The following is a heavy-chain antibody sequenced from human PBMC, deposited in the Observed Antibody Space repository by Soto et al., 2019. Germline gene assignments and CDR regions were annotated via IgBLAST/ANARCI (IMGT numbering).Heavy chain of an antibody. CDR2: MSYSRST. CDR1: GGSISSNNYY. D-gene: IGHD2-8*02. Sequence: QLQLQESGPGLVKPSETLSLTCFVSGGSISSNNYYWGWIRQPPGKGLEWIGSMSYSRSTYYNPSRKSRVTISVDTAKNQFPLKLPSVTAADTAVYYCASHLRPTNWWGGYFEYWGQGPLVTVSS. J-gene: IGHJ4*02. V-gene: IGHV4-39*01. CDR3: ASHLRPTNWWGGYFEY.